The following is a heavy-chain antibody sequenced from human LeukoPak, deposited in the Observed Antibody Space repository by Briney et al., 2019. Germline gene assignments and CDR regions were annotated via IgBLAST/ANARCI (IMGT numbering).Heavy chain of an antibody. J-gene: IGHJ4*02. CDR3: ARIYTGYSSGWSFDY. CDR2: INPNSGGT. Sequence: ASVKVSCKASGYTFTGYYMHWVRQAPGQGLEWMGRINPNSGGTNYAQKFQGRVTMTRDTSISTAYMELSRLRSDDTAVYYCARIYTGYSSGWSFDYWGQGTLVTISS. CDR1: GYTFTGYY. V-gene: IGHV1-2*06. D-gene: IGHD6-19*01.